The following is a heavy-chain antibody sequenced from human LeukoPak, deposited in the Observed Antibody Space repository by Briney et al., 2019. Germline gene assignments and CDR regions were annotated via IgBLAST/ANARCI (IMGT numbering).Heavy chain of an antibody. D-gene: IGHD2-8*02. CDR3: ARTGTGGDLDI. Sequence: PGGSLRLSCAASGFTFSSYSVIWARHAPGKGLEWVSYVSSSGTTTYYADSVKGRFTISRDNAKSTVYLQMNSLRAEDTAVYYCARTGTGGDLDIWGQGTMVTVSS. J-gene: IGHJ3*02. V-gene: IGHV3-48*04. CDR1: GFTFSSYS. CDR2: VSSSGTTT.